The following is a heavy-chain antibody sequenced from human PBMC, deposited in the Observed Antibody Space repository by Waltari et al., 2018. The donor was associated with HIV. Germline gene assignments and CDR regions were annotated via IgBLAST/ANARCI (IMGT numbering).Heavy chain of an antibody. J-gene: IGHJ4*02. CDR2: INHSGST. V-gene: IGHV4-34*01. CDR3: ARVRTDYVWGSYRYTLDY. Sequence: QVQLQQWGAGLLKPSETLSLTCAVYGGSFSGYYWSWIRQPPGKGLEWIGEINHSGSTNYNPSLKSRVTISVDTSKNQFSRKLSSVTAADTAVYYCARVRTDYVWGSYRYTLDYWGQGTLVTVSS. D-gene: IGHD3-16*02. CDR1: GGSFSGYY.